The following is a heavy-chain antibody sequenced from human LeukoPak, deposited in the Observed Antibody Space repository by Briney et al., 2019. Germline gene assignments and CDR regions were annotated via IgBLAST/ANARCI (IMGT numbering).Heavy chain of an antibody. Sequence: SETLSLTCTVSGDSVSSGYWNWIRQPPGKGLEWIGYIYDSGITDYSPSLKSRLTISVDTSNNQFSLSLSSVTAADTAVYYCAGRGHRYSRDWGQGTLVTVSS. CDR3: AGRGHRYSRD. V-gene: IGHV4-4*09. D-gene: IGHD2-15*01. CDR2: IYDSGIT. CDR1: GDSVSSGY. J-gene: IGHJ1*01.